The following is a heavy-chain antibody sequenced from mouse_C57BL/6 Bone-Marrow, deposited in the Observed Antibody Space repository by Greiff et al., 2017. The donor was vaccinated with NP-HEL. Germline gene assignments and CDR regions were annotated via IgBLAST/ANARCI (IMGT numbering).Heavy chain of an antibody. D-gene: IGHD4-1*01. CDR3: TTWDLDD. CDR2: IDPENGDT. J-gene: IGHJ2*01. V-gene: IGHV14-4*01. CDR1: GFNIKDDY. Sequence: EVQLQQSGAELVRPGASVKLSCTASGFNIKDDYMHWVKQRPEQGLEWIGWIDPENGDTEYASKFQGKATITADTSSNTAYLQLSSLTSEDTAVYYCTTWDLDDWGQGTTLTVSS.